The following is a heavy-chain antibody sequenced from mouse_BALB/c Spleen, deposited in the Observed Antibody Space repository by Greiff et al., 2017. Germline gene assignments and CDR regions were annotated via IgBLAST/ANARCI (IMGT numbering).Heavy chain of an antibody. CDR3: ARGYGLYFGY. Sequence: EVQRVESGGGLVQPGGSLKLSCAASGFTFSSYTMSWVRQTPEKRLEWVAYISNGGGSTYYPDTVKGRFTISRDNAKNTLYLQMSSLKSEDTAMYYCARGYGLYFGYWGQGTTLTVSS. J-gene: IGHJ2*01. CDR2: ISNGGGST. V-gene: IGHV5-12-2*01. CDR1: GFTFSSYT. D-gene: IGHD2-10*02.